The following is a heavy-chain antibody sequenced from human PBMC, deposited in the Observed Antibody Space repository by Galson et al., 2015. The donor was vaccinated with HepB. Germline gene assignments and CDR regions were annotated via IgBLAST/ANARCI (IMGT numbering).Heavy chain of an antibody. CDR3: ARGTTVTTNYYYYGMDV. Sequence: SCKASGYTFTGYYMHWVRQAPGQGLEWMGWINPNSGGTNYAQKFQGWVTMTRDTSISTAYMELSRLRSDDTAVYYCARGTTVTTNYYYYGMDVWGQGTTVTVSS. D-gene: IGHD4-11*01. V-gene: IGHV1-2*04. J-gene: IGHJ6*02. CDR2: INPNSGGT. CDR1: GYTFTGYY.